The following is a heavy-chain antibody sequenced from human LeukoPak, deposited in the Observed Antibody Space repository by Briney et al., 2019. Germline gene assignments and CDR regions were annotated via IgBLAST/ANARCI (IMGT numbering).Heavy chain of an antibody. D-gene: IGHD1-26*01. CDR2: ISGSGGST. V-gene: IGHV3-23*01. CDR1: GFTFGSYA. J-gene: IGHJ3*02. Sequence: GGSLRLSCAVSGFTFGSYAINWVRQAPGKGLEWVSAISGSGGSTYYADSVKGRFTISRDNSKNTLYLQMNSLRAEDTAVYYCAKRGVGATSDAFDIWGQGTMVTVSS. CDR3: AKRGVGATSDAFDI.